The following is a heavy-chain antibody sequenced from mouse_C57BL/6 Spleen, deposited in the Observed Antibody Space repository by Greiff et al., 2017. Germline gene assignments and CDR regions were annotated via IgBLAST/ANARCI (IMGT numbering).Heavy chain of an antibody. CDR2: IDPSDSYT. J-gene: IGHJ1*03. V-gene: IGHV1-59*01. Sequence: QVQLQQPGAELVRPGTSVKLSCKASGYTFTSYWMHWVKQRPGQGLEWIGVIDPSDSYTNYNQKFKGKATLTVDTSSSTAYMQLSSLTSEDSAVYYCARGNYCSPYWYFDVWGTGTTVTVSS. CDR3: ARGNYCSPYWYFDV. D-gene: IGHD1-1*01. CDR1: GYTFTSYW.